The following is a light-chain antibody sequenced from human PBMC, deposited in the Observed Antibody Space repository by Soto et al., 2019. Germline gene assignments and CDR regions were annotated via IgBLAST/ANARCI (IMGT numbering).Light chain of an antibody. J-gene: IGKJ1*01. CDR3: QQYNNWPRT. CDR2: GAS. CDR1: QSVGIN. V-gene: IGKV3-15*01. Sequence: EIVMTQSPATLSVSPGERATLSCKASQSVGINVAWYQQKPGQAPRLLIYGASSRATGVPARFSGSGSGTEFTLTITSLQPEDSAVYFCQQYNNWPRTFGQGTKVDIK.